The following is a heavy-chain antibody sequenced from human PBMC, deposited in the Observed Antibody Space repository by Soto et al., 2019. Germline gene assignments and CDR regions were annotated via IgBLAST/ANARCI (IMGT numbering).Heavy chain of an antibody. V-gene: IGHV4-39*01. J-gene: IGHJ4*02. CDR3: ARSRGGGSDSYYTGGFAS. CDR2: IHYRGAT. Sequence: ETLSLTCTVSGGSISSKSFYWGWIRQPPAKGLEWIGSIHYRGATYNNPSLKSRVTIFVDTSKNQFSLKLNSVTAADTAVYYCARSRGGGSDSYYTGGFASGGRGTLAT. CDR1: GGSISSKSFY. D-gene: IGHD3-10*01.